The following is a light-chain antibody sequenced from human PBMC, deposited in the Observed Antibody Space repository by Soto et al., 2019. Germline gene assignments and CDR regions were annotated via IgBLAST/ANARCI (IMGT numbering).Light chain of an antibody. V-gene: IGLV1-44*01. CDR2: SNN. CDR3: ASWDDNLNDYV. CDR1: SSNVGANP. Sequence: QSVLTQPPSASGTPGQTVTISCSGSSSNVGANPVSWYQQVPGRAPQLLIYSNNQRPAGVPGRFSGSRSDTSASLSISGLQSADEVDYYCASWDDNLNDYVFGTGTKLTVL. J-gene: IGLJ1*01.